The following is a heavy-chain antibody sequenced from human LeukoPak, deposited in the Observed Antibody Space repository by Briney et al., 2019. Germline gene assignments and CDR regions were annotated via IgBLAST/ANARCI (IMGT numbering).Heavy chain of an antibody. CDR2: VYYSGAT. J-gene: IGHJ6*02. V-gene: IGHV4-39*01. D-gene: IGHD2-15*01. CDR3: ARQHSDSCYYYGMYV. Sequence: SETLSLTCTVSGGSISSSNYCWGWVRQPPGKGLEWIGSVYYSGATYYNPSLNSRVTISVDTSKKQFSLKLSSVTAADTAVYYCARQHSDSCYYYGMYVWGQGTTVTVSS. CDR1: GGSISSSNYC.